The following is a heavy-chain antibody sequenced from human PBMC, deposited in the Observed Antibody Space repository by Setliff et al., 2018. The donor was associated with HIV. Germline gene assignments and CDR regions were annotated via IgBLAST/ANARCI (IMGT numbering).Heavy chain of an antibody. Sequence: SETPSLTCTVSGVSISSGTYYWSWVRQPAGKGLEWIGRIYTSGSTNYNPSLKSRVTISLDTPKNQFSLKLSSVTAADTAVYYCARENGRTNYYYYYGLDIWGQGTTVTVSS. CDR1: GVSISSGTYY. J-gene: IGHJ6*02. V-gene: IGHV4-61*02. CDR3: ARENGRTNYYYYYGLDI. CDR2: IYTSGST.